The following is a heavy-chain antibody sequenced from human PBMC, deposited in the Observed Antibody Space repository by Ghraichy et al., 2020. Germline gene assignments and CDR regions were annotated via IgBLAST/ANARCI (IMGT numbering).Heavy chain of an antibody. CDR3: AREGLSGSETFDY. J-gene: IGHJ4*02. CDR2: IKQDGSEI. D-gene: IGHD1-26*01. V-gene: IGHV3-7*01. CDR1: GFIFTRSW. Sequence: GGSLRLSCGASGFIFTRSWMSWVRQAPGKGLEWVANIKQDGSEIYYVDSVKGRFTISRDNAKNSLSLQMNSLRAEDTAVYYCAREGLSGSETFDYWGRGTLVTVSS.